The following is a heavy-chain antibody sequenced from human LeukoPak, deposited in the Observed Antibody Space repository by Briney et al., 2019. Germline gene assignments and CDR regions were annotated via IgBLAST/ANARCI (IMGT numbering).Heavy chain of an antibody. CDR2: ISAYNGDT. J-gene: IGHJ4*02. CDR3: ARGPGGSGSLLAKRSPFDY. D-gene: IGHD3-10*01. CDR1: GYIFAHNG. V-gene: IGHV1-18*01. Sequence: ASVKVSCKTSGYIFAHNGISWVRQAPGQGPEWMGWISAYNGDTNYAQNFQGRVTMTRDTSTSTVYMELRSLRSDDTAVYYCARGPGGSGSLLAKRSPFDYWDQGTLVTVSS.